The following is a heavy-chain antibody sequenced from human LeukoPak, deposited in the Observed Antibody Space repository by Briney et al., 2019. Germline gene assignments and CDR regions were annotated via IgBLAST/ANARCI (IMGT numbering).Heavy chain of an antibody. Sequence: GGSLRLSCAASGVTFSSYAMTWVRQAPGKGLEWVTAISGSGSSTYYADSVKGRFTISRDNSKNTLCLQMNSLRAEDTAVYYCAKGDSSTVHLLTGHWGQGTLVTVSS. J-gene: IGHJ4*02. CDR2: ISGSGSST. CDR1: GVTFSSYA. V-gene: IGHV3-23*01. D-gene: IGHD3-9*01. CDR3: AKGDSSTVHLLTGH.